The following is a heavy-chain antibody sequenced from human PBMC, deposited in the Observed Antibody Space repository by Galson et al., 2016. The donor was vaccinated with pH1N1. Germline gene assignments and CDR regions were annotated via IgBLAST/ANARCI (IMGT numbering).Heavy chain of an antibody. CDR3: VKGDSSGYDYLNKFDP. CDR1: GFTFSSFA. J-gene: IGHJ5*02. CDR2: ITSGGST. V-gene: IGHV3-23*01. Sequence: SLRLSCATSGFTFSSFAMTWVRQAPGKGLEWVSGITSGGSTYYADSVKGRFTISRDNSKNTVDLQMNRLRVEDAATYYCVKGDSSGYDYLNKFDPWGQGTVVTV. D-gene: IGHD3-22*01.